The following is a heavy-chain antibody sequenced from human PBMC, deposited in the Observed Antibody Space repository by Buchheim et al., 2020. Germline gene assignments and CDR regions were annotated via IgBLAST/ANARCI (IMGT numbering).Heavy chain of an antibody. D-gene: IGHD2-15*01. CDR1: GGSFSGYY. V-gene: IGHV4-34*01. CDR3: ARGRIVVVVAARNWFDP. Sequence: QVQLQQWGAGLLKPSETLSLTCAVYGGSFSGYYWSWIRQPPGKGLEWIGEINHSGSTNYNPSLKSRVTISVDTSKNQFSLKLSSVTAADTAVYYCARGRIVVVVAARNWFDPWGQETL. J-gene: IGHJ5*02. CDR2: INHSGST.